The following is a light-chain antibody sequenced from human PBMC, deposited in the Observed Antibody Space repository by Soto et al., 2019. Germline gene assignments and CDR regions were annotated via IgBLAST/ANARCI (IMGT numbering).Light chain of an antibody. J-gene: IGLJ1*01. CDR3: CSYTSSTTLV. CDR2: EVS. CDR1: SSDVGTYEY. V-gene: IGLV2-14*01. Sequence: QSVLTQPASVSGSPGQSITISCTGTSSDVGTYEYVSWYQQHPGKAPKTMIYEVSNRPSGVSDRFYGSKSGSTASLTISGLQAEDEADYYCCSYTSSTTLVFGTGTKVTVL.